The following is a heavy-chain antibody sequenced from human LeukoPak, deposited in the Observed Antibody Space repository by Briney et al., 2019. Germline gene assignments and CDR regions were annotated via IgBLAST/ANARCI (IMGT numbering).Heavy chain of an antibody. J-gene: IGHJ4*02. Sequence: SETLSLTCTVSGGSISSYYWSWLRQPPGKGLEWIGYIYYSGSTNYNPSLKSRVTISVDTSKNQFSLKLSSVTAADTAVYYCASRGTDIDYWGQGTLVTVSS. CDR1: GGSISSYY. V-gene: IGHV4-59*01. CDR3: ASRGTDIDY. D-gene: IGHD1-1*01. CDR2: IYYSGST.